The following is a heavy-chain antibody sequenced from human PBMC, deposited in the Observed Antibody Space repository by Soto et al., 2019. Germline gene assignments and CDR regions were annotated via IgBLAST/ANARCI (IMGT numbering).Heavy chain of an antibody. V-gene: IGHV4-39*01. CDR1: NDSIRSGTYY. CDR2: LSYLGTT. J-gene: IGHJ4*02. D-gene: IGHD6-19*01. Sequence: QLHLQESGPGLVKPSETLSLTCTVSNDSIRSGTYYWAWIRQPPGRGLEWMGSLSYLGTTDYNPSLQSLVTISKDASKTQFSLKLTSVTAADTAVYYGATGRSDSGLYEEHFWGRGTLVTVSS. CDR3: ATGRSDSGLYEEHF.